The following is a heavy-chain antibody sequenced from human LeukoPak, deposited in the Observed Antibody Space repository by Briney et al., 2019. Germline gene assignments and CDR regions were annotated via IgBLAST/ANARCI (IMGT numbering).Heavy chain of an antibody. D-gene: IGHD1-7*01. CDR3: AENLRAGTTQALYFCH. V-gene: IGHV3-23*01. CDR1: GFTFSSYA. J-gene: IGHJ4*01. CDR2: ISGSGGST. Sequence: PGGSLRLSCAASGFTFSSYAMSWVRQAPGKGLEWVSAISGSGGSTYYADSVKGRFTISRDNSKNTLYLQMNSLRAEDTAVYYWAENLRAGTTQALYFCHRGPGALVTVSS.